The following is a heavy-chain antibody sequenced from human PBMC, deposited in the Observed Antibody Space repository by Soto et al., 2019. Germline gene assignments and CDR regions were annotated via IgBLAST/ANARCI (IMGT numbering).Heavy chain of an antibody. Sequence: GGSLRLSCAASGFTFSSYSMNWVRQAPGKGLEWVSYISSSSSTIYYADSVKGRFTISRDNAKNSLYLQMNSLRAEDTAVYYCARELELHYYYMDVWGKGTTVTVSS. D-gene: IGHD1-7*01. CDR1: GFTFSSYS. CDR3: ARELELHYYYMDV. CDR2: ISSSSSTI. V-gene: IGHV3-48*04. J-gene: IGHJ6*03.